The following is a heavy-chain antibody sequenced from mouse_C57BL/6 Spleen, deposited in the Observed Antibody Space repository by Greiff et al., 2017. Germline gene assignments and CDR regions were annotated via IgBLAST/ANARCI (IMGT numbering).Heavy chain of an antibody. D-gene: IGHD2-2*01. Sequence: VQLQQSGPELVKPGASVKMSCKASGYTFTDYNMHWVKQSHGKSLEWIGYINPNNGGTSYNQKFKGKATLTVNKSSSTAYMELRSLTSEDSAVYYCARNYGYDGGWFAYWGQGTLVTVSA. V-gene: IGHV1-22*01. CDR1: GYTFTDYN. J-gene: IGHJ3*01. CDR3: ARNYGYDGGWFAY. CDR2: INPNNGGT.